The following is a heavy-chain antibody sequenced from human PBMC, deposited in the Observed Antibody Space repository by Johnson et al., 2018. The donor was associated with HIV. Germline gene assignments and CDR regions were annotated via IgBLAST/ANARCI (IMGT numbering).Heavy chain of an antibody. D-gene: IGHD2-15*01. CDR2: ISYDGSDK. Sequence: QVQLVESGGGVVQPGRSLRLSCAASGFTVSSYAMHWVRQAPAKGLEWVAVISYDGSDKYYADSVKGRFIISRDTSKNTLYLQMNSLRAEDTALYYCAGGRIGAFDIWGQGTMVTVSS. CDR1: GFTVSSYA. CDR3: AGGRIGAFDI. V-gene: IGHV3-30*04. J-gene: IGHJ3*02.